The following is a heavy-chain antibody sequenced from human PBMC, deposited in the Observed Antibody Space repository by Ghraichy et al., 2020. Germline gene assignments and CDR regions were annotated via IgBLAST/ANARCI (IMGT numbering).Heavy chain of an antibody. CDR1: GFTFSSYG. D-gene: IGHD2-2*01. CDR2: ISYDGSNK. CDR3: AKVVTSAIGLMDV. Sequence: GESLNISCASSGFTFSSYGMHWVRQAPGKGLEWVAVISYDGSNKYYADSVKGRFTISRDYSKNTLYLQMNSLRAEDTAVYYCAKVVTSAIGLMDVWGQGSTVTVAS. V-gene: IGHV3-30*18. J-gene: IGHJ6*02.